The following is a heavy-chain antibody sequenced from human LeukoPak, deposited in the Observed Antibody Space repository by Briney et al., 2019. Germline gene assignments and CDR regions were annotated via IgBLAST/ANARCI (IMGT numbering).Heavy chain of an antibody. Sequence: ASVKVSCKASGYTFTGYYMHWVRQAPGQGLEWMGWTNPNSGGTNYAQKFQGRVTMTRDTSISTAYMELSRLRSDDTAVYYCAREDGGSGWYRGGRNWFDPWGQGTLVTVSS. V-gene: IGHV1-2*02. CDR3: AREDGGSGWYRGGRNWFDP. D-gene: IGHD6-19*01. CDR1: GYTFTGYY. CDR2: TNPNSGGT. J-gene: IGHJ5*02.